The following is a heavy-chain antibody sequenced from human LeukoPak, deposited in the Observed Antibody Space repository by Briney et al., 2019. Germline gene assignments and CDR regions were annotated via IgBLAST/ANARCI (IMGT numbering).Heavy chain of an antibody. CDR2: ISSSSSYI. CDR1: GFTFSSYS. Sequence: PGRSLRLSCAASGFTFSSYSMNWVRQAPGKGLEWVSSISSSSSYIYYADSVKGRFTISRDNAKNSLYLQMNSLRAEDTAVYYCARDNKGSLEWLLSDYYYMDVWGKGTTVTVSS. D-gene: IGHD3-3*01. V-gene: IGHV3-21*01. CDR3: ARDNKGSLEWLLSDYYYMDV. J-gene: IGHJ6*03.